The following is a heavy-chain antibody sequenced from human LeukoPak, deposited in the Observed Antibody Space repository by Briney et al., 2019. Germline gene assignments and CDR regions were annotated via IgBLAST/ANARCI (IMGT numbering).Heavy chain of an antibody. J-gene: IGHJ4*02. CDR1: GGSISSYY. CDR2: IYYSGST. D-gene: IGHD3-10*01. Sequence: SETLSLTCTVSGGSISSYYWGWIRQPPGKGLEWIAYIYYSGSTNYNPSLKSRVTISVDTSKNQFSLKLSSVTAADTAVYYCATYLFRGATHYFDYWGQGILVTVSS. CDR3: ATYLFRGATHYFDY. V-gene: IGHV4-59*01.